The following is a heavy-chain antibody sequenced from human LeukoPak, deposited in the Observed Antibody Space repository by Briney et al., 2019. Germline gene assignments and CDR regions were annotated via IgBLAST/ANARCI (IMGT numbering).Heavy chain of an antibody. CDR3: ARMVGLVSDF. CDR1: GDSFSSNSAA. CDR2: TYYRSKWHS. Sequence: SQTLSLTCAISGDSFSSNSAAWNWIRQSPSRGLDWLGRTYYRSKWHSYYASSVKSRITINPDTSKNQFSLQLKSVTPEDTAVYYCARMVGLVSDFWGQGTLVTVSS. V-gene: IGHV6-1*01. D-gene: IGHD3-10*01. J-gene: IGHJ4*02.